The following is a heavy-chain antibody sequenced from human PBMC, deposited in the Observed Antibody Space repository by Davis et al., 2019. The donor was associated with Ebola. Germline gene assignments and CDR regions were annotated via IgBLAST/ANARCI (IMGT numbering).Heavy chain of an antibody. J-gene: IGHJ5*02. D-gene: IGHD2-15*01. CDR1: GFTFSSSW. V-gene: IGHV3-7*03. CDR2: INQDGSEK. CDR3: AKDSVVVTPYNWFDP. Sequence: GGSLRLSCSASGFTFSSSWMTWARQAPGKGLEWVATINQDGSEKSFVDSVKGRFTISRDNVKDSLYLQMNNLRADDTAVYYCAKDSVVVTPYNWFDPWGQGTLVTVSS.